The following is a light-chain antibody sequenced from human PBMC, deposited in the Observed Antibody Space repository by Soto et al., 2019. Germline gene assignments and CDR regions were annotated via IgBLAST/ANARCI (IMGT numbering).Light chain of an antibody. V-gene: IGKV3-15*01. J-gene: IGKJ3*01. CDR2: GAS. CDR3: QQYNSWHFT. CDR1: QSVGSN. Sequence: EIVMTQSPATLSVSPGERAALSCRASQSVGSNLAWYQQKPGQAPRLLIYGASSRATGIPARFSGSGSGTEFTLTISSLQSEDFAVYYCQQYNSWHFTFGHGTKVDIK.